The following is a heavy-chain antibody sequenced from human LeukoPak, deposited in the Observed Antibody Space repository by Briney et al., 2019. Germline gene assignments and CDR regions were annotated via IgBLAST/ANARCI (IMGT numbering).Heavy chain of an antibody. CDR3: ARASSGFDY. V-gene: IGHV3-21*01. CDR1: GFTFSGYA. CDR2: ISSSSSYI. J-gene: IGHJ4*02. Sequence: GGSLRLXCAASGFTFSGYAMNWVRRAPGKGLEWVSSISSSSSYIYYADSVKGRFTISRDNAKNSLYLQMNSLRAEDTAVYYCARASSGFDYWGQGTLVTVSS. D-gene: IGHD6-19*01.